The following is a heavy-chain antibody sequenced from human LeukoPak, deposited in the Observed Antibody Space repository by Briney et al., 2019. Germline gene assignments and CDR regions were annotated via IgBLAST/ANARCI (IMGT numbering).Heavy chain of an antibody. Sequence: SVKVSCKASGGTFSSYAISWVRQAPGQGLEWMGRIIPILGIANYAQKFQGRVTITADKSTSTAYMELSSLSSEDTAVYYCARVPPYSGSYDYWGQGTLVTVSS. CDR1: GGTFSSYA. CDR2: IIPILGIA. CDR3: ARVPPYSGSYDY. J-gene: IGHJ4*02. V-gene: IGHV1-69*04. D-gene: IGHD1-26*01.